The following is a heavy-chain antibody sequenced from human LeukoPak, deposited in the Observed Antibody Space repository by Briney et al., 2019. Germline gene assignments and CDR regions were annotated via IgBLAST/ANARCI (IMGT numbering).Heavy chain of an antibody. D-gene: IGHD2-8*01. CDR2: ISGSGGST. J-gene: IGHJ6*02. Sequence: GGSLRLSCAASGFTFSSYAMSWVRQAPGKGLEWVSAISGSGGSTYYADSVKGRFTISRDNSKNTLYLQMNSLRAEDTAVYYCAKVNSAGVGYYYYGMDVWGQGTTVTVSS. CDR3: AKVNSAGVGYYYYGMDV. CDR1: GFTFSSYA. V-gene: IGHV3-23*01.